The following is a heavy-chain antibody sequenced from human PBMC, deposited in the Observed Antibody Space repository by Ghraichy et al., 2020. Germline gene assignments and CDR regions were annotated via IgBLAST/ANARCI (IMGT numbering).Heavy chain of an antibody. CDR2: IYYSGST. CDR1: GGSISSYY. V-gene: IGHV4-59*01. Sequence: SETLSLTCTVSGGSISSYYWSWIRQPPGKGLEWIGYIYYSGSTNYNPSLKSRVTISVDTSKNQFSLKLSSVTAADTAVYYCARAKLYYYGSGSYYNWFDPWGQGTLVTVSS. J-gene: IGHJ5*02. D-gene: IGHD3-10*01. CDR3: ARAKLYYYGSGSYYNWFDP.